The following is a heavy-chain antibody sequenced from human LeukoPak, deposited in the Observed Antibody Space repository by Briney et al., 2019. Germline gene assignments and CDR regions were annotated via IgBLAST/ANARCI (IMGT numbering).Heavy chain of an antibody. V-gene: IGHV4-61*02. D-gene: IGHD2-15*01. CDR3: ARAALGGSSCYFDY. J-gene: IGHJ4*02. Sequence: PSETLSLTCTVSGGSISSGSYYWSWIRQPAGKGLEWIGRIYTSGSTNYNPSLKSRVTISVDTSKNQFSLKLSSVTAADTAVYYCARAALGGSSCYFDYWGQGTLVTVSS. CDR2: IYTSGST. CDR1: GGSISSGSYY.